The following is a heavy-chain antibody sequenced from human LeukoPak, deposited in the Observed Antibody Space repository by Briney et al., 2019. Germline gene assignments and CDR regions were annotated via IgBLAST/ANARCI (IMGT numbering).Heavy chain of an antibody. CDR3: ARVGRDGYNDYLDY. V-gene: IGHV4-59*01. D-gene: IGHD5-24*01. J-gene: IGHJ4*02. Sequence: SETLSLTCTVSGGSISTYYWTWIRQPPGKGLEWIGYIYYSGSTNYNPSLKSRVTISVDTSKNQVSLKLSSMTAADTAVYYCARVGRDGYNDYLDYWGQGTLVTVSS. CDR1: GGSISTYY. CDR2: IYYSGST.